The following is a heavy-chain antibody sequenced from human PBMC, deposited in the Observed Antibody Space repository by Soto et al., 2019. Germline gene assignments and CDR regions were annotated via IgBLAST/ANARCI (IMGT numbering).Heavy chain of an antibody. J-gene: IGHJ1*01. CDR3: AGAVAGKGWEYFQH. V-gene: IGHV6-1*01. D-gene: IGHD6-19*01. CDR1: GDRVSSNSAA. Sequence: SQTLSLTCAISGDRVSSNSAAWNWIRQSPSRDIEWLGRTYYRSMWYNDYALSVKSRITINPATSKNQFSLQLNSVAPGDTAVYYCAGAVAGKGWEYFQHWGEGTLIT. CDR2: TYYRSMWYN.